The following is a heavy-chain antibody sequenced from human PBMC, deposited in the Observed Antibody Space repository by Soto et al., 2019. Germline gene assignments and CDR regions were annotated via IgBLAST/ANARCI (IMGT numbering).Heavy chain of an antibody. J-gene: IGHJ4*02. V-gene: IGHV3-30*18. D-gene: IGHD2-21*01. CDR2: TSNDGKKV. Sequence: QVQLVESGGGGFQPGTSLRVSCEVSGFSLSSYAIHWVRQSPGKGLEWVAVTSNDGKKVSYADSVKGRFTVSRDNSKNTVALQMNRLRSEDTAVYFCAKAGEVFGLVIFAYLDSWGQGSLVTVSA. CDR3: AKAGEVFGLVIFAYLDS. CDR1: GFSLSSYA.